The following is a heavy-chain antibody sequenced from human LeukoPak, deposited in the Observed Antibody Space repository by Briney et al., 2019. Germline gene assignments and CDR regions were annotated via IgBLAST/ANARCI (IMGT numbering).Heavy chain of an antibody. Sequence: GGSLRLSCAASGFPFSGYAMHWVRQAPGKGLEWVSVISHDGDNEDYADSVKGRFTISRDNPKDTLYLQVTSLRVEDTAVCYCARGPFGQCSTTHCYFFDMWGQGTLVTVSS. CDR2: ISHDGDNE. D-gene: IGHD2-2*01. V-gene: IGHV3-30*04. J-gene: IGHJ4*02. CDR3: ARGPFGQCSTTHCYFFDM. CDR1: GFPFSGYA.